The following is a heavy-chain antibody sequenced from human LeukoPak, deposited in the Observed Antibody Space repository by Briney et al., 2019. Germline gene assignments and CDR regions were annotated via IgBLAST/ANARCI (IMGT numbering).Heavy chain of an antibody. J-gene: IGHJ2*01. CDR1: GYTFTGYY. CDR2: INPNSGGT. CDR3: ARHPGKVTNDWYFDL. Sequence: ASVTVSCKASGYTFTGYYMHWVRQAPGQGLAWMGWINPNSGGTNYAQKFQGRVTMTRDTSITTAYMELSRLSSDDTAVYYCARHPGKVTNDWYFDLWGRGTLVTVSS. D-gene: IGHD4-23*01. V-gene: IGHV1-2*02.